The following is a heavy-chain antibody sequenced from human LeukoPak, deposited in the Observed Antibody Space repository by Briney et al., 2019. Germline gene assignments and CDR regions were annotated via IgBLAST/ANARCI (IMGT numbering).Heavy chain of an antibody. CDR2: IYSSGST. CDR1: GGSISSYY. CDR3: ARDGIFCTNGVCYTRWYFDL. J-gene: IGHJ2*01. V-gene: IGHV4-4*07. Sequence: SETLSLTCTVPGGSISSYYWSWIRQPAGKGLEWIGRIYSSGSTNYNPSLKSRVTMSLDTSKNQFSLKLSSATAADTAVYYCARDGIFCTNGVCYTRWYFDLWGRGTLVTVSS. D-gene: IGHD2-8*01.